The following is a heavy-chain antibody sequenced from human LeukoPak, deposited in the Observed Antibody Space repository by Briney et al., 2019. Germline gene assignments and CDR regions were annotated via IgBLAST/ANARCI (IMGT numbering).Heavy chain of an antibody. CDR2: IYPGDSET. V-gene: IGHV5-51*01. J-gene: IGHJ4*02. CDR1: GYIFTSYW. D-gene: IGHD2-15*01. CDR3: ARPNSYCSGGSCYDY. Sequence: GESLKISCKGSGYIFTSYWIGWVRQMPGKGLEWMGIIYPGDSETRYSPSFQGQVTISADKSISTAYLQWSSLKASDTAMYYCARPNSYCSGGSCYDYWCQGTLVTVSS.